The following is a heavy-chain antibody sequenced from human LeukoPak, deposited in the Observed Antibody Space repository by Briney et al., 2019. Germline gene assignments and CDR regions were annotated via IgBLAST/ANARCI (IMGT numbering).Heavy chain of an antibody. Sequence: GGSLRLSCAASGFTFSSYGMHWVRQAPGRGLEWVAFIRYDGSNKYYADSVKGRFTISRDNSKNTLYLQMNSLRAEDTAVYYCAKDVYDILTGYYVFDYWGQGTPVTVSS. V-gene: IGHV3-30*02. CDR1: GFTFSSYG. D-gene: IGHD3-9*01. CDR2: IRYDGSNK. CDR3: AKDVYDILTGYYVFDY. J-gene: IGHJ4*02.